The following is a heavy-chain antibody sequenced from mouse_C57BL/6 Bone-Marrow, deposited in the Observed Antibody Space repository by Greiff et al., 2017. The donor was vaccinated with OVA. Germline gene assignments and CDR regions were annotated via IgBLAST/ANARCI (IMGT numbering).Heavy chain of an antibody. CDR2: ISYSGST. CDR3: AREGDYYGSSYD. V-gene: IGHV3-8*01. J-gene: IGHJ2*01. CDR1: GYSITSDY. D-gene: IGHD1-1*01. Sequence: EVKLVESGPGLAKPSQTLSLTCSVTGYSITSDYWNWIRQFPGHKLEYMGYISYSGSTYYNPSLKSRISITRDTSKNQYYLQLNSVTTEDTATYYGAREGDYYGSSYDWGQGTTLTVSS.